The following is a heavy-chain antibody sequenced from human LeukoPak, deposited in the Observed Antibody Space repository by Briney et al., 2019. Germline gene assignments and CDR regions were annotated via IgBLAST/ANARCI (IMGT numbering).Heavy chain of an antibody. CDR1: GGSISSYY. J-gene: IGHJ6*03. V-gene: IGHV4-59*01. D-gene: IGHD3-3*01. CDR2: IYYSGST. CDR3: ARIHYDFWSGYRSHYYYYYMDV. Sequence: SETLSLTCTVSGGSISSYYWSWIRQPPRKRLEWIGYIYYSGSTNYNPSLKSRVTISVDTSKNQFSLKLSSVTAADTAVYYCARIHYDFWSGYRSHYYYYYMDVWGKGTTVTVSS.